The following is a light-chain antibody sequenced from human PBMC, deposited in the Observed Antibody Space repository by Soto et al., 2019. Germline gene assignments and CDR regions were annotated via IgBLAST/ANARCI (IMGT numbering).Light chain of an antibody. J-gene: IGKJ1*01. CDR2: ATS. CDR1: QSLSSIY. V-gene: IGKV3-20*01. Sequence: EIVFTQSPGTLSFSPGERATLSCRSSQSLSSIYLAWYQQKPGQAPSLLIYATSSRATGIPDRFSGSGSGTDFSLTISRLEPEDFAVYYCQQYGSSPITFGQGTKVDIK. CDR3: QQYGSSPIT.